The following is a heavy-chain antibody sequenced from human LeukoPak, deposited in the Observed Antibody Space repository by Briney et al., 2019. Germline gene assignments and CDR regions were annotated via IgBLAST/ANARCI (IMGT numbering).Heavy chain of an antibody. Sequence: SETLSLTCTVSGGSISSGDYYWSWIRQPPGKGLEWIGYIYYSGSTYYNPSLKSRVTISVDTSKNQFSLKLSSVTAADTAVYYCARVADYYGSGSYYNGWFDPWGQGTLVTVSS. J-gene: IGHJ5*02. CDR2: IYYSGST. CDR3: ARVADYYGSGSYYNGWFDP. CDR1: GGSISSGDYY. D-gene: IGHD3-10*01. V-gene: IGHV4-30-4*08.